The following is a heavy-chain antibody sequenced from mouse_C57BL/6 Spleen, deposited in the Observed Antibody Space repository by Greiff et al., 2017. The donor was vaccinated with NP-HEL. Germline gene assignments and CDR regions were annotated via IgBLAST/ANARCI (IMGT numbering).Heavy chain of an antibody. CDR1: GYAFSSYW. CDR2: IYPGDGDT. Sequence: QVHVKQSGAELVKPGASVKISCKASGYAFSSYWMNWVKQRPGKGLEWIGQIYPGDGDTNYNGKFKGKATLTADKSSSTAYMQLSSLTSEDSAVYFCARGLDYYGSSFAYWGQGTLVTVSA. V-gene: IGHV1-80*01. J-gene: IGHJ3*01. D-gene: IGHD1-1*01. CDR3: ARGLDYYGSSFAY.